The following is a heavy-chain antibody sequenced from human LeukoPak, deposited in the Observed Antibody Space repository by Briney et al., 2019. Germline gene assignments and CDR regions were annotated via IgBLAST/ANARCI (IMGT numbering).Heavy chain of an antibody. V-gene: IGHV3-7*01. CDR1: GFTFSSYE. Sequence: GGSLRLSCAASGFTFSSYEMNWVRQAPGKGLEWVANIKQDGSEKYYVDSVKGRFTISRDNAKNSLNLQMNSLRAEDTAVYYCARDRREIKLWPREYYYYYMDVWGKGTTVTISS. CDR3: ARDRREIKLWPREYYYYYMDV. J-gene: IGHJ6*03. CDR2: IKQDGSEK. D-gene: IGHD5-18*01.